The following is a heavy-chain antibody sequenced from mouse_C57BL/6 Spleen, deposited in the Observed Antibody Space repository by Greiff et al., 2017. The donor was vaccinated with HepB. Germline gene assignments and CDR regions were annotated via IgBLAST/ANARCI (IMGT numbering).Heavy chain of an antibody. Sequence: VQLKESGPELVKPGASVKIPCKASGYTFTDYNMDWVKQSHGKSLEWIGDINPNNGGTIYNQKFKGKATLTVDKSSSTAYMELRSLTSEDTAVYYCARSSPSYWYFDVWGTGTTVTVSS. V-gene: IGHV1-18*01. CDR3: ARSSPSYWYFDV. CDR1: GYTFTDYN. CDR2: INPNNGGT. D-gene: IGHD1-1*01. J-gene: IGHJ1*03.